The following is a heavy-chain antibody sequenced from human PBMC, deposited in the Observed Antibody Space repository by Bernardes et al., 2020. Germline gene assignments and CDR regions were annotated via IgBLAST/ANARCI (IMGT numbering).Heavy chain of an antibody. V-gene: IGHV4-39*01. Sequence: SETLSLTCTVSGGSISSSSYYWGWIRQPPGKGLEWIGSIYYSGSTYYNPSLKSRVTISVDTSKNQFSLKLSSVTAADTAVYYCARHQIAAASFDPWGQGTLVTVSS. J-gene: IGHJ5*02. CDR3: ARHQIAAASFDP. CDR2: IYYSGST. CDR1: GGSISSSSYY. D-gene: IGHD6-13*01.